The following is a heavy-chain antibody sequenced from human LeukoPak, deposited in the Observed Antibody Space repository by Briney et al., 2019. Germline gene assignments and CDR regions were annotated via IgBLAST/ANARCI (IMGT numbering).Heavy chain of an antibody. CDR3: ATYTQDFGAPGTDY. D-gene: IGHD3-10*01. J-gene: IGHJ4*02. Sequence: PGGSLRLSCTVSGFTFSKYWMRWVRQAPGMGLEWVASIDKDGSEKRYVDSVWGRFTISRDNAQNSVYLQMTSLGAEDTAVYYCATYTQDFGAPGTDYWGQGTLVTVSS. CDR2: IDKDGSEK. V-gene: IGHV3-7*01. CDR1: GFTFSKYW.